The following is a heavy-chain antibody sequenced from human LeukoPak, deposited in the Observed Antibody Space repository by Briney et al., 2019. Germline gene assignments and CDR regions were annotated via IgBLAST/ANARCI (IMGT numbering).Heavy chain of an antibody. CDR2: ISYDGSNK. Sequence: GALRLSCAASGFTFSSYAMHWVRQAPGKVLEWVAVISYDGSNKYYADSVKGRFTISRDNSKNTLYLQMNSLRAEDTAVYYCAGPRGIAAAGPYFDYWGQGTLVTVSS. CDR1: GFTFSSYA. CDR3: AGPRGIAAAGPYFDY. J-gene: IGHJ4*02. D-gene: IGHD6-13*01. V-gene: IGHV3-30-3*01.